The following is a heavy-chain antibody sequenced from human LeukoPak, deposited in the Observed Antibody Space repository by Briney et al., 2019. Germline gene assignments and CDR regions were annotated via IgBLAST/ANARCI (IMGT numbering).Heavy chain of an antibody. CDR3: ARRIGGGSYRSYYFDY. V-gene: IGHV4-59*08. CDR1: GGSISSYY. CDR2: IYYSGST. Sequence: SETLSLTCTVSGGSISSYYWSWIRQPPGKGLEWIGYIYYSGSTNYNPSLKSRVTISVDTSKNQFPLKLSSVTAADTAVYYCARRIGGGSYRSYYFDYWGQGTLVTVSS. J-gene: IGHJ4*02. D-gene: IGHD3-16*02.